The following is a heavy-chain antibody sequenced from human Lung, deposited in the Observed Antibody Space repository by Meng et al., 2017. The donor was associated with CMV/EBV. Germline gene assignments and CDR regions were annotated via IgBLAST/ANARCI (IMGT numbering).Heavy chain of an antibody. D-gene: IGHD3-9*01. Sequence: ESLKISCAASGFTFNSYSMNWVRQAPGKGLEWISSITTDSRYIYYAASVKGRFTISRDNTKDSLHLQMDGLGADDTAVYFCARHRYFFDTWGQGTPVTVSS. CDR3: ARHRYFFDT. CDR1: GFTFNSYS. J-gene: IGHJ4*02. CDR2: ITTDSRYI. V-gene: IGHV3-21*04.